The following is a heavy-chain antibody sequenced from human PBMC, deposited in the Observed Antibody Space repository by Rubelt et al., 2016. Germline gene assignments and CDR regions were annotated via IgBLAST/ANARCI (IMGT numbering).Heavy chain of an antibody. D-gene: IGHD3-10*01. Sequence: QVQLQESGPGLVKPSQTLSLTCTVSGGSISSGGYYWSWIRQHPGKGLEWIGYIYYSGSTYYNPSLKSRVTTSVDTYKNQFCLKLSSVTAADTAVYYCARMVRGVMLNYWGQGTLVTVSS. CDR1: GGSISSGGYY. CDR2: IYYSGST. CDR3: ARMVRGVMLNY. V-gene: IGHV4-31*03. J-gene: IGHJ4*02.